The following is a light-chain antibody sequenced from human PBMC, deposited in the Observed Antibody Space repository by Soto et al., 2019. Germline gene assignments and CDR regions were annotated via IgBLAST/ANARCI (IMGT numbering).Light chain of an antibody. Sequence: DIQMTQSPSSLSASVGDRVTITCRATQSISSYLNWYQQKPGKAPKLLIYAASNLQSGVPSRFSGSGSGTDFTLTISSLQPKDFATYYCQQSYTTLTWTFGQGTKVEIK. V-gene: IGKV1-39*01. J-gene: IGKJ1*01. CDR3: QQSYTTLTWT. CDR1: QSISSY. CDR2: AAS.